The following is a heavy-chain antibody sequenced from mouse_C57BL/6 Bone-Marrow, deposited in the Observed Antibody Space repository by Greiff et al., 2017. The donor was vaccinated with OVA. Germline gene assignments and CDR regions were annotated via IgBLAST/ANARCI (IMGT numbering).Heavy chain of an antibody. D-gene: IGHD1-1*02. CDR2: ISDGGSYT. V-gene: IGHV5-4*01. J-gene: IGHJ4*01. CDR1: GFTFSSYA. Sequence: DVHLVESGGGLVKPGGSLKLSCAASGFTFSSYAMSWVRQTPEKRLEWVATISDGGSYTYYPDNVKGRFTISRDNAKNNLYLQMSHLKSEDTAMYYCARGYYGGDYYAMDYWGQGTSVTVSS. CDR3: ARGYYGGDYYAMDY.